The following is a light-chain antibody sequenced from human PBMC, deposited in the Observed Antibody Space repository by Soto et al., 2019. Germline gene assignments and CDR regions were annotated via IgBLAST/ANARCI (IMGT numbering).Light chain of an antibody. CDR1: QSVSSN. CDR2: GAS. CDR3: QHYDSLRWT. J-gene: IGKJ1*01. Sequence: EIAIAQSPATLSVSPGERATLSCRASQSVSSNLAWCQQKPGQAPRLLIYGASRRATGIPDGFSGSGSGTDFSLTISRLEPEDFAVYYCQHYDSLRWTFGLGTKVDIK. V-gene: IGKV3-20*01.